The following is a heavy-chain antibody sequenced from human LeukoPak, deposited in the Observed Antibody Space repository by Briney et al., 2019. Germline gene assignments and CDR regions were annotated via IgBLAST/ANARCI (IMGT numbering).Heavy chain of an antibody. V-gene: IGHV3-30*02. CDR1: GFTFSSYG. CDR3: ANKPAGFDP. J-gene: IGHJ5*02. Sequence: GGSLRLSCAASGFTFSSYGMHWVRQAPGKGLEWVAFIWYDGSKKYYADSVKGRFTISRDKSKNTLYLQMNSLRAEDTAVYYCANKPAGFDPWGQGTLVTVSS. D-gene: IGHD1-14*01. CDR2: IWYDGSKK.